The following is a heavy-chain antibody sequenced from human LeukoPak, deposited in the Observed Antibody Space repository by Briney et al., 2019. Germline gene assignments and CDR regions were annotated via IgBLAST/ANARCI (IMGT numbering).Heavy chain of an antibody. V-gene: IGHV3-7*01. CDR2: INEDGGGR. Sequence: GGSLRLSCAASGFTFTNYWMTWVRQAPGKGLEWVANINEDGGGRYYVDSVKDRFTISRDNSKNTLYLQMNSLRAEDTAVYYCAKSGATIAAADQGGYWGQGTLVTVSS. J-gene: IGHJ4*02. D-gene: IGHD6-13*01. CDR3: AKSGATIAAADQGGY. CDR1: GFTFTNYW.